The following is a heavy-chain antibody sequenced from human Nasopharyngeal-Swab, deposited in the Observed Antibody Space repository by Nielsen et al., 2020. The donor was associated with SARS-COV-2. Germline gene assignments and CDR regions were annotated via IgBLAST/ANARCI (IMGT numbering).Heavy chain of an antibody. CDR3: AREGNYDILTGYVYGMDV. V-gene: IGHV3-23*01. D-gene: IGHD3-9*01. CDR1: GFTLSSYG. J-gene: IGHJ6*02. CDR2: IGTGGDT. Sequence: GESLKISCVVSGFTLSSYGMSWVRQAPGKGLEWVSTIGTGGDTHYADSVRGRFTISRDNSKNTLYLQMNSLRAEDTAVYYCAREGNYDILTGYVYGMDVWGQGTTVTVSS.